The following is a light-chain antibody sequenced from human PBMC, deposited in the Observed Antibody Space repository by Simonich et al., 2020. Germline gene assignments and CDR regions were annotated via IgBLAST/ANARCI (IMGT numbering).Light chain of an antibody. CDR1: NRDVGGYNY. CDR2: DVS. J-gene: IGLJ2*01. CDR3: SSYTSSSTVV. Sequence: QSALTQPASVSGSPGQSITISCTGTNRDVGGYNYVSWYQQHPGKAPKLRIYDVSNRPSGVSNRFSGSKSGNTASLTISGLQAEDEADYYCSSYTSSSTVVFGGGTKLTVL. V-gene: IGLV2-14*03.